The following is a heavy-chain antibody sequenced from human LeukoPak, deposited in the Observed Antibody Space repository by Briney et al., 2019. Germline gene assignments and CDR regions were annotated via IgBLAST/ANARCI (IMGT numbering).Heavy chain of an antibody. Sequence: GGSLRLSCAASGFTFSSYSMNWVRQAPGKGLEWVSSISSSSGYIYYADSVKGRFTISRDNAKNSLYLQMNSLRAEDTAVYYCARMPGDYFDYWGQGTLVTVSS. D-gene: IGHD1-1*01. CDR3: ARMPGDYFDY. CDR2: ISSSSGYI. V-gene: IGHV3-21*01. J-gene: IGHJ4*02. CDR1: GFTFSSYS.